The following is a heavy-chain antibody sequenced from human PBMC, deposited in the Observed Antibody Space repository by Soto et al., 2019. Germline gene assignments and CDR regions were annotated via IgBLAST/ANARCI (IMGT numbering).Heavy chain of an antibody. V-gene: IGHV4-39*01. CDR2: LYYSGNT. D-gene: IGHD2-15*01. J-gene: IGHJ5*02. CDR3: ARGGGSTFNWFDP. CDR1: GGSISSFNYF. Sequence: QLQLQESGPGLVKPSETLSLTCTVSGGSISSFNYFWGWIRQPPGKGLEWIGSLYYSGNTYFNPFLQSRVTIAVDTYKKQCTLTLRSVTAADTAVYYCARGGGSTFNWFDPWGQGTLVTVSP.